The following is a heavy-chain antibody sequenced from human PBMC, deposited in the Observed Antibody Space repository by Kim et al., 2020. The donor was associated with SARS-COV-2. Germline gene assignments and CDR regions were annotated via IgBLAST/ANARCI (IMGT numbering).Heavy chain of an antibody. CDR3: ARDGIRYFDWFSSWYFEL. J-gene: IGHJ2*01. D-gene: IGHD3-9*01. V-gene: IGHV3-11*05. Sequence: KGRFTIDRDDAKDSLYLQMNSLRAEDTAVYYCARDGIRYFDWFSSWYFELWGRGTLVTVSS.